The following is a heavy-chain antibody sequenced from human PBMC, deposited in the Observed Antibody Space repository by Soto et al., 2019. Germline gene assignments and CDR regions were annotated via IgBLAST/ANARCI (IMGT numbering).Heavy chain of an antibody. CDR3: AREGPDGARLDS. CDR2: IYYSGST. J-gene: IGHJ5*01. CDR1: GGSISSGDYY. Sequence: SETLSLTCTVSGGSISSGDYYWSWIRQPPGKGLEWIGYIYYSGSTYYSPSLKSRVTISVDTSKNQFSLKLSSVTAADTAVYYCAREGPDGARLDSRAQRILVPVS. V-gene: IGHV4-30-4*01.